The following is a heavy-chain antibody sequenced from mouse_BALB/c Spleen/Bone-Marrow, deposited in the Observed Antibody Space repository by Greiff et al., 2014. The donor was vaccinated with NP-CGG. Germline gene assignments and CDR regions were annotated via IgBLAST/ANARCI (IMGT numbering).Heavy chain of an antibody. CDR3: ARREVRREGYYFDY. CDR2: IAPGSGST. CDR1: GYTFTSYW. J-gene: IGHJ2*01. D-gene: IGHD2-14*01. V-gene: IGHV1S41*01. Sequence: DLVRPGASVKLSCKASGYTFTSYWINWIKRRPGQGLEWIGRIAPGSGSTYYNEMFKGKATLTVDTSSSTAYIQLSSLSSEDSAVYFCARREVRREGYYFDYWGQGTTLTVSS.